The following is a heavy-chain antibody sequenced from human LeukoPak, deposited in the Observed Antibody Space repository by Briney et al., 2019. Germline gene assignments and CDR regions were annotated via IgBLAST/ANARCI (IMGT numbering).Heavy chain of an antibody. CDR1: GGTFSSDA. CDR3: ARTELGCCSGGSCYAYFDY. D-gene: IGHD2-15*01. CDR2: IIPIFGTA. J-gene: IGHJ4*02. V-gene: IGHV1-69*05. Sequence: ASVKVSRKASGGTFSSDAISWVRQAPGQGLEWMGRIIPIFGTANYAQKFQGRVTITTDESTSTAYMELSSLRSEDTAVYYCARTELGCCSGGSCYAYFDYWGQGTLVTVSS.